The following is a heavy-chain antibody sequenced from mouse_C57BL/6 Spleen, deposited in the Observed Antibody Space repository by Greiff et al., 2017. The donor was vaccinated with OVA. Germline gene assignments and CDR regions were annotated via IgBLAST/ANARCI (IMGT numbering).Heavy chain of an antibody. V-gene: IGHV1-39*01. D-gene: IGHD1-1*01. CDR3: ARLFITTVVDFDY. Sequence: VQLQQSGPELVKPGASVKISCKASGYSFTDYNMNWVKQSNGKSLEWIGVINPNYGTTSYNQKFKGKATFTVDQSSSSAYMQLNSLTSEDSADYYCARLFITTVVDFDYWGQGTTLTVSS. CDR1: GYSFTDYN. J-gene: IGHJ2*01. CDR2: INPNYGTT.